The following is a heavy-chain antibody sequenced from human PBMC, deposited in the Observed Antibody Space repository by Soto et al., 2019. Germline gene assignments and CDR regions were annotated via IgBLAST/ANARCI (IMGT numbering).Heavy chain of an antibody. D-gene: IGHD6-13*01. Sequence: TGGSLRLSCAASGFTFPTYTMNWVRQTPGMGLELVSSISSSSSYIYYADSVKGRFTISRDNAKNSLYLQMNSLRAEDTAVYYCARDPHSSSWHVNWFDPWGQGTLVTVS. CDR2: ISSSSSYI. CDR3: ARDPHSSSWHVNWFDP. CDR1: GFTFPTYT. V-gene: IGHV3-21*01. J-gene: IGHJ5*02.